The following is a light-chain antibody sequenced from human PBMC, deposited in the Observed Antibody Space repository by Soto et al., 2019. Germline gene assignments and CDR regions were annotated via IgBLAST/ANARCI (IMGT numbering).Light chain of an antibody. CDR3: QSYDSSLSGWV. CDR1: SSNIGAGYD. J-gene: IGLJ3*02. CDR2: GNS. V-gene: IGLV1-40*01. Sequence: QPVLTQPPSVSGAPGQRVTISCTGSSSNIGAGYDVHWYQQLPGTAPKLLIYGNSNRPSGVPDRFSGSKSGTSASLAITGLRAVDEADYYCQSYDSSLSGWVFGGGTKVTVL.